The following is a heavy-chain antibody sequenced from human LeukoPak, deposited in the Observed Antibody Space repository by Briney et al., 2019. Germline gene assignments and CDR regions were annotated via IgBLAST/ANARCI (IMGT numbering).Heavy chain of an antibody. D-gene: IGHD3-22*01. Sequence: GGSLRLSCAASGFTFSDYGLHWVRQAPGKRLEWVAFIRYDGSFKYYADPVKGRFTISRDNSKDTLFLQMNSLRAEDTALYYCAKLPRSSGLPSSWGQGTLVTVSS. J-gene: IGHJ5*02. CDR1: GFTFSDYG. CDR3: AKLPRSSGLPSS. V-gene: IGHV3-30*02. CDR2: IRYDGSFK.